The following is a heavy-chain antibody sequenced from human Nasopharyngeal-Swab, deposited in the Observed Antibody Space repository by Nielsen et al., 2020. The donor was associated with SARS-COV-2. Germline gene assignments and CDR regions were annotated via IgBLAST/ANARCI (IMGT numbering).Heavy chain of an antibody. Sequence: SETLSLTCTVSGGSISSYYWSWIRQPAGKGLEWIGYIYYSGSTNYNPSLKSRVTISVDTSKNQFSLKLRSVTAADTAVYYCARIQLDDGGYYGMDVWGQGTTVTVSS. V-gene: IGHV4-59*12. CDR2: IYYSGST. CDR1: GGSISSYY. J-gene: IGHJ6*02. CDR3: ARIQLDDGGYYGMDV. D-gene: IGHD1-1*01.